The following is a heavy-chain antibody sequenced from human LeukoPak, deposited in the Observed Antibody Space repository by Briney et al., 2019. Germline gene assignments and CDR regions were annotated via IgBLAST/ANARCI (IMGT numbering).Heavy chain of an antibody. CDR3: AKGRSSSWYDAFDI. CDR2: IRYDGSNK. Sequence: GGSLRLSCVASGLTFSSYGIHWLRQAPGKGLEWVAFIRYDGSNKYYADSVKGRFTISRDNSKNTLYLQMNSLRAEDTAVYYCAKGRSSSWYDAFDIWGQGTMVTVSS. V-gene: IGHV3-30*02. D-gene: IGHD6-13*01. J-gene: IGHJ3*02. CDR1: GLTFSSYG.